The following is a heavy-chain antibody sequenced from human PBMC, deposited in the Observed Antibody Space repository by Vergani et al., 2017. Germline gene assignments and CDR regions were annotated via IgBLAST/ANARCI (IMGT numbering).Heavy chain of an antibody. CDR1: GGSISSGGYY. J-gene: IGHJ5*02. Sequence: QVQLQESGPGLVKPSQTLSLTCTVSGGSISSGGYYWSWIRQHPGKGLEWIGYIYYSGSTYYNPSLKSRVTISVDTSKNQFSLKLSSVTAADTALYYCARVQYDYIWGSYRQNWFDPWGQGTLVTVSS. CDR2: IYYSGST. D-gene: IGHD3-16*02. CDR3: ARVQYDYIWGSYRQNWFDP. V-gene: IGHV4-31*03.